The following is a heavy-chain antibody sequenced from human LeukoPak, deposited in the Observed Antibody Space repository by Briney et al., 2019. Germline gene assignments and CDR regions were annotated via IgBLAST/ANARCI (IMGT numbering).Heavy chain of an antibody. J-gene: IGHJ4*02. CDR2: ISWNSGSI. CDR3: AKLDY. V-gene: IGHV3-9*01. Sequence: PGRSLRLSCAASGFTFDDYAMHWVRQAPGKGLEWVSGISWNSGSIGYADSVKGRFTISRDNAKNSLYLQMNSLRAEDTALYYCAKLDYWGQGALVTVSS. CDR1: GFTFDDYA.